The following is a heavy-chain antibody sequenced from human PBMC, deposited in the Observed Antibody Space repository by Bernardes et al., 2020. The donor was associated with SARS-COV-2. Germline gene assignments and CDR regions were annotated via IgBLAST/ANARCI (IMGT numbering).Heavy chain of an antibody. D-gene: IGHD3-10*01. CDR2: IKPKVNNYAT. CDR1: GFSFAGSP. Sequence: GWSLRLSCAGSGFSFAGSPLHWVRQASGKGLEWVGRIKPKVNNYATEYGTSVRGRCLITRDDSKTTAFLQMNGLTTDDTGVYYCARALGLARGIDDAFDLWGRGTMVTVSS. V-gene: IGHV3-73*01. CDR3: ARALGLARGIDDAFDL. J-gene: IGHJ3*01.